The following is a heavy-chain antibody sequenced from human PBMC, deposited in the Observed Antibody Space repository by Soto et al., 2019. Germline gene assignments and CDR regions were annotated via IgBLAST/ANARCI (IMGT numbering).Heavy chain of an antibody. CDR1: GFTFSSYA. D-gene: IGHD6-19*01. J-gene: IGHJ4*02. CDR3: AKLYSSGWYHWNYFDY. V-gene: IGHV3-23*01. Sequence: LRLSCAASGFTFSSYAMSVVGQARGEGLEWVSAISGSGGSTYNAGSLKGRFTISRDNSKNTLYLQMNSLRAEDTAVYYCAKLYSSGWYHWNYFDYWGQGTLVTVSS. CDR2: ISGSGGST.